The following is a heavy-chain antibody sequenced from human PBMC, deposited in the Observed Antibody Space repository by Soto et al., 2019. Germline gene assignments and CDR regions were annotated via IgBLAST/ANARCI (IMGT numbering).Heavy chain of an antibody. D-gene: IGHD4-17*01. J-gene: IGHJ4*02. CDR2: ISAYNGNT. CDR3: ARSSNGPFYGGNSGFDY. CDR1: GYTFTSYG. V-gene: IGHV1-18*01. Sequence: QVQLVQSGAEVKKPGASVKVSCKASGYTFTSYGISWVRQAPGQGLEWMGWISAYNGNTNYAQKVQGRVTMTTDTSTSTAYMELRGLRSDETAVYYCARSSNGPFYGGNSGFDYWGQGTLVTVSS.